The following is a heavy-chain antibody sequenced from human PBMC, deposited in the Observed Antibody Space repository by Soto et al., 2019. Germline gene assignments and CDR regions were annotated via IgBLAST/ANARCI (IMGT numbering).Heavy chain of an antibody. Sequence: SETLSLTCAVSGGSISSGGYSWSWIRQPPGKGLEWIGYIYHSGSTYYNPSLKSRVTISVDRSKNQFSLKLSSVTAADTAVYYFARTTTVASPGTYYYGMDVWGQGTTVTVSS. J-gene: IGHJ6*02. D-gene: IGHD4-17*01. CDR1: GGSISSGGYS. CDR2: IYHSGST. CDR3: ARTTTVASPGTYYYGMDV. V-gene: IGHV4-30-2*01.